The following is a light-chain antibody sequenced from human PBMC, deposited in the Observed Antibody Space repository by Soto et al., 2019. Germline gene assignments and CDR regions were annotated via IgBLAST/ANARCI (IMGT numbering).Light chain of an antibody. CDR1: SSDVGAYNY. Sequence: QSALTQPPSASGSPGQSVTISCTGTSSDVGAYNYVSWYQQHPGKAPKLIIHEVSKRPSGVPDRFSASKSGNTASLTVSGLQAEDEADYYCSSHGGSNNFYVFGTGTKVTV. J-gene: IGLJ1*01. V-gene: IGLV2-8*01. CDR2: EVS. CDR3: SSHGGSNNFYV.